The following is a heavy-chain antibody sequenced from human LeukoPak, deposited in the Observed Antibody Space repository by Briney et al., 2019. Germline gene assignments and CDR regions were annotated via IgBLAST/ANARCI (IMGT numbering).Heavy chain of an antibody. CDR2: IKSKTDGGTT. CDR3: TTSSYYDFWSGSAGAFDI. V-gene: IGHV3-15*01. CDR1: GFTFSNAW. J-gene: IGHJ3*02. D-gene: IGHD3-3*01. Sequence: GGSLRLSCAASGFTFSNAWMSWVRQAPGKGLEWVGRIKSKTDGGTTDYAAPVKGRFTISRDDSKNTLYLQMNSLKTEDTAVYYCTTSSYYDFWSGSAGAFDIWGQGTMVTVSS.